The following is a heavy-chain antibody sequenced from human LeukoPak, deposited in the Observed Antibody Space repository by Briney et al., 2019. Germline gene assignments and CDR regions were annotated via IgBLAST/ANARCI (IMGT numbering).Heavy chain of an antibody. CDR1: GASTSSRY. Sequence: PSETLSLTCSASGASTSSRYWSWIRQSPGRTLEWIGHIYNGRSTKYNPSLTSRVAISVDTSKNQFSLRMTSVTAADTAIYYCAQTTGWPGLDFWGPGALVTVSS. CDR3: AQTTGWPGLDF. J-gene: IGHJ4*02. V-gene: IGHV4-59*08. D-gene: IGHD6-19*01. CDR2: IYNGRST.